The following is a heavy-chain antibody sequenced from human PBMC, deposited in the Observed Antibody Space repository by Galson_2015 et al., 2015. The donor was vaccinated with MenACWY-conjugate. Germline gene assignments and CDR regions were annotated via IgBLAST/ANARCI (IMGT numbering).Heavy chain of an antibody. CDR1: GYSFTSYW. V-gene: IGHV5-10-1*01. CDR2: IDPSDSYT. J-gene: IGHJ4*02. CDR3: ARISGSYCQPDY. D-gene: IGHD1-26*01. Sequence: QSGAEVKKPGESLWISCKGSGYSFTSYWISWVRQMPGKGLEWMGRIDPSDSYTNYSPSFQGHVTISADKSISTAYLQWSSLKASDAAIYYCARISGSYCQPDYWRPGTLVTVSS.